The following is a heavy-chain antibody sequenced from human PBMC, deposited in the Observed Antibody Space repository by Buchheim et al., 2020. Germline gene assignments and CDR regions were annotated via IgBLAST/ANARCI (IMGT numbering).Heavy chain of an antibody. CDR1: GGSITSGGYS. CDR2: IYDSGST. D-gene: IGHD1-14*01. J-gene: IGHJ5*02. V-gene: IGHV4-30-2*01. Sequence: QLQLQESGSGLVRPSQTLSLTCAVSGGSITSGGYSWSWIRQPPGKGLEWIGYIYDSGSTFYTPSLKRRINISVDRSKNQFSLKLSSVTAADTAVYYCARYGSWFDPWGQGTL. CDR3: ARYGSWFDP.